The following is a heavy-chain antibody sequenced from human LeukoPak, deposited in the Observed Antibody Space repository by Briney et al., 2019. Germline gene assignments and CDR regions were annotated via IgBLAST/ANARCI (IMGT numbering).Heavy chain of an antibody. CDR2: IYYSGST. CDR1: GGSISSYY. D-gene: IGHD6-19*01. V-gene: IGHV4-59*08. J-gene: IGHJ6*02. Sequence: PSETLSLTCTVSGGSISSYYWSWIRQPPGKGLEWIGYIYYSGSTNYTPSLKSRVTISVDTSRNQFSLKLSSVTAADTAVYYCARSIAVAGMNHYYYGMDVWGQGTTVTVSS. CDR3: ARSIAVAGMNHYYYGMDV.